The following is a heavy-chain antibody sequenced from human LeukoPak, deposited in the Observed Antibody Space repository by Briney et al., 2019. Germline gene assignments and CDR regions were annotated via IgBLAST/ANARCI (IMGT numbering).Heavy chain of an antibody. CDR2: IASETYGGTA. V-gene: IGHV3-49*04. J-gene: IGHJ4*02. Sequence: PGGSLRLTCTASGFTFGDYAMTWVRQAPGKGLEWVGFIASETYGGTAEYAASVKGIFIISRDDSKSIAYLQMNSLKTEDTAVYYCTRDQTPYYWGQGTLVTVSS. CDR1: GFTFGDYA. CDR3: TRDQTPYY.